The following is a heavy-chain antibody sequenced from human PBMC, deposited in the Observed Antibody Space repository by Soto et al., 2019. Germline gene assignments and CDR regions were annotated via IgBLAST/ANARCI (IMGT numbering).Heavy chain of an antibody. D-gene: IGHD5-12*01. J-gene: IGHJ4*02. V-gene: IGHV4-59*08. CDR2: IYYSGST. Sequence: SETLSLTCTVSGGSISSYYWSWIRQPPGKGLEWIGYIYYSGSTNYNPSLKSRVTISVDTSKNQFSLKLSSVTAADTAVYYCARGIIPQRAGLRPYWFDYWGQGTLVTVSS. CDR1: GGSISSYY. CDR3: ARGIIPQRAGLRPYWFDY.